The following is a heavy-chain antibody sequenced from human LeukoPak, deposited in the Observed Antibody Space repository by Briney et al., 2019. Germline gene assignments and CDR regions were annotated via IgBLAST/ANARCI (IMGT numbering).Heavy chain of an antibody. CDR2: IYYSGST. Sequence: SETLSLTCTVSGGSISSSSYYWGWIRQPPGKGLEWIGYIYYSGSTNYKSSLKSRVTISVDTSKNQFSLKLSSVTAADTAVYYCARTAEGGYSYGYFYYYYMDVWGKGTTVTISS. J-gene: IGHJ6*03. V-gene: IGHV4-61*05. D-gene: IGHD5-18*01. CDR1: GGSISSSSYY. CDR3: ARTAEGGYSYGYFYYYYMDV.